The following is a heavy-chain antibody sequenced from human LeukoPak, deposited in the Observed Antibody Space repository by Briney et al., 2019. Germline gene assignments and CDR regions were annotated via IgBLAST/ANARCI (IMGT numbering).Heavy chain of an antibody. CDR3: AREGPPSGYDSSHYYYGMDV. CDR2: ISSSGSTI. J-gene: IGHJ6*02. Sequence: GGSLRLSCAASGFTFSSYEMNWVRQAPGKGLEWVSYISSSGSTIYYADSVKGRFTISRDNAKNSPYLQMNSLRAEDTAVYYCAREGPPSGYDSSHYYYGMDVWGQGTTVTVSS. D-gene: IGHD5-12*01. V-gene: IGHV3-48*03. CDR1: GFTFSSYE.